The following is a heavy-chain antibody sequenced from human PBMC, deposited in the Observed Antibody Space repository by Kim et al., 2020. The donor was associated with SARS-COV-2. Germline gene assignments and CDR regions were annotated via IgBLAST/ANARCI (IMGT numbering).Heavy chain of an antibody. CDR3: ARGGNSSSRRAFDY. Sequence: ADSVKGRFTISRDNAKNTLYLEMNGLRDEDTAVYYCARGGNSSSRRAFDYWGQGTLVTVSS. V-gene: IGHV3-74*01. D-gene: IGHD6-13*01. J-gene: IGHJ4*02.